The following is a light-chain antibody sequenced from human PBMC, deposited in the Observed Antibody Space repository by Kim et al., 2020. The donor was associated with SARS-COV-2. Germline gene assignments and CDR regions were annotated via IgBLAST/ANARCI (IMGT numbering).Light chain of an antibody. V-gene: IGKV1-33*01. J-gene: IGKJ4*01. CDR1: QDISNY. CDR2: DAS. CDR3: QQYDKFPRT. Sequence: DIQMTQSPSSLSASVGDRVTITCQASQDISNYLNWYQQRPGKAPKLLIYDASNLETGVPSRFSGSGSGTDFTFTISGLQPEDIGTYYCQQYDKFPRTFGGGTKVDIK.